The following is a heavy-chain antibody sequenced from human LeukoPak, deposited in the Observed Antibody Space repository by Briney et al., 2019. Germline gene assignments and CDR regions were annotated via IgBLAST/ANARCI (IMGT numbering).Heavy chain of an antibody. CDR1: GGSISSGGYY. V-gene: IGHV3-53*01. D-gene: IGHD3-22*01. J-gene: IGHJ4*02. CDR3: ARDHHSSGYYYFDY. CDR2: IYSGGST. Sequence: ETLSLTCTVSGGSISSGGYYWSWVRQAPGKGLEWVSVIYSGGSTYYADSVKGRFTISRDNSKNTLYLQMNSLRAEDTAVYYCARDHHSSGYYYFDYWGQGTLVTVSS.